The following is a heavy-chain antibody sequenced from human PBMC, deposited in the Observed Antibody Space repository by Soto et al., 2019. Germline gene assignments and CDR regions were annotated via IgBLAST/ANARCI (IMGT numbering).Heavy chain of an antibody. V-gene: IGHV4-39*01. J-gene: IGHJ4*02. Sequence: QVQLQESGPGLVKPSETLSLTCAVSGDSISSSDYYWGWIRQPPGKGLEWIGSIYYSGSTYYTPSAQSRVAISADTSKNQFSLKLNSVTGADTAVYYCARRTVNIRTFYSALKTNCFDSWGQGSLVTVSS. CDR1: GDSISSSDYY. D-gene: IGHD4-4*01. CDR2: IYYSGST. CDR3: ARRTVNIRTFYSALKTNCFDS.